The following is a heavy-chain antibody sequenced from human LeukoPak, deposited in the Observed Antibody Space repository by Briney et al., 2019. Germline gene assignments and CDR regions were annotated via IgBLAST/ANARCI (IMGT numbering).Heavy chain of an antibody. CDR1: GGSISSGDHY. V-gene: IGHV4-30-4*01. Sequence: PSETLSLTCSVSGGSISSGDHYWTWIRQPPGGGLEWMGFITLYSDTTSYNPSLKSRLMISIDTSKNQFSLTLTSVTSADTAVFFSARGFGYDFADYGGKGILVT. CDR2: ITLYSDTT. CDR3: ARGFGYDFADY. J-gene: IGHJ4*02. D-gene: IGHD2-2*01.